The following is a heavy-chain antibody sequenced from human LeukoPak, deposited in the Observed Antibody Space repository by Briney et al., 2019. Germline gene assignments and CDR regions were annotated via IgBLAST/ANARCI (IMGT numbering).Heavy chain of an antibody. V-gene: IGHV4-59*01. CDR3: ARGGRSYYNYYYMDV. CDR1: GGSISSYY. CDR2: IYYSGNT. D-gene: IGHD3-16*01. Sequence: SETLSLTCAVSGGSISSYYWSWIRQPPGKGLEWVGYIYYSGNTNYNPSLKSRVTISVDTSKNQFSLRMSSVTAADTAVYYCARGGRSYYNYYYMDVWGKGTTVTVSS. J-gene: IGHJ6*03.